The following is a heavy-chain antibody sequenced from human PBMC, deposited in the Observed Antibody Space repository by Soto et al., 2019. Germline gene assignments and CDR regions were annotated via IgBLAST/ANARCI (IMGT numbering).Heavy chain of an antibody. J-gene: IGHJ4*02. CDR1: GFTFNDYY. D-gene: IGHD3-3*01. CDR3: ARGWRYDFWSGYFEF. Sequence: VQLVESGGGLVKPGGSLRLSCAASGFTFNDYYMTWIRQAPGKGLEWISYISISGSNIHYADSVKGRFTISRDNAKKSLYLQMDSLRAEDTAVYFCARGWRYDFWSGYFEFWGQGALVTVYS. CDR2: ISISGSNI. V-gene: IGHV3-11*01.